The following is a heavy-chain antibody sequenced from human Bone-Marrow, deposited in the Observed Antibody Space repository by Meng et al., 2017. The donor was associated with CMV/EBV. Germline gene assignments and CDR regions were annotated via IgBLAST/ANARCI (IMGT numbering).Heavy chain of an antibody. J-gene: IGHJ6*02. D-gene: IGHD4-17*01. Sequence: GGSLRLSCAASGFTFSSYWMHWVRQAPGKGLEWVSRINSDGSSTSYADSVKGRFTISRDNAKNTLYLQMNSLRAEDTAVYYCASTYGDYESGSYYYYDMDVWGQGTTVTVSS. CDR1: GFTFSSYW. CDR3: ASTYGDYESGSYYYYDMDV. CDR2: INSDGSST. V-gene: IGHV3-74*01.